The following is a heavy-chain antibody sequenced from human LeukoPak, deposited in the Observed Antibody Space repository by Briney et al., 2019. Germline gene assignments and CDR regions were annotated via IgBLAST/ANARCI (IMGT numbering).Heavy chain of an antibody. CDR1: GYTFSGYY. J-gene: IGHJ5*02. CDR3: ARWVGYSNWLDP. D-gene: IGHD2-15*01. V-gene: IGHV1-2*02. Sequence: ASVRVSCKASGYTFSGYYMFWVRQAPGQGLEWMGWINPNGGGTNYAQKFQGRVTMSRDTSISTAYMELSRLTSDDTAVYYCARWVGYSNWLDPWGQGTLVTVSS. CDR2: INPNGGGT.